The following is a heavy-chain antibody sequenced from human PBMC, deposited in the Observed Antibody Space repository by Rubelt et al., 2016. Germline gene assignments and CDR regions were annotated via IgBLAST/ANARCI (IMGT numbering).Heavy chain of an antibody. CDR3: AREVYCGGDCYSEDAFDI. D-gene: IGHD2-21*02. CDR2: GST. Sequence: GSTNYNPSLKSRVTISVDTSKNQFSLKLSSVTAADTAVYYCAREVYCGGDCYSEDAFDIWGQGTMVIVSS. J-gene: IGHJ3*02. V-gene: IGHV4-59*01.